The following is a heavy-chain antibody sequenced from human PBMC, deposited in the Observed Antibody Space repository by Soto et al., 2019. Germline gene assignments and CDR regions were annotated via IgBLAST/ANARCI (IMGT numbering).Heavy chain of an antibody. J-gene: IGHJ6*02. Sequence: GASVKVSCKASGYTFTSYGISWVRQAPGQGLEWMGWISAYNGNTNYAQKLQGRVTMTTDTSTSTAYMELRSLRSDDTAVYYCAREPLRFLEWFGPGIGMDVWGQGTTVTVSS. CDR2: ISAYNGNT. CDR1: GYTFTSYG. D-gene: IGHD3-3*01. CDR3: AREPLRFLEWFGPGIGMDV. V-gene: IGHV1-18*01.